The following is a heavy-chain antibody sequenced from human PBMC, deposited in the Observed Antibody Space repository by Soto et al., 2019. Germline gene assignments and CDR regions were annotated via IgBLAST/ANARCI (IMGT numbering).Heavy chain of an antibody. J-gene: IGHJ4*02. CDR2: ISASNGNT. D-gene: IGHD3-9*01. V-gene: IGHV1-18*01. CDR1: GYPFTSYG. Sequence: ASVKVSCKDSGYPFTSYGISCVRKAPGQGLEWMGWISASNGNTKYAQKLPVRVTMTTDTATSTAYRELRNLRSXDKAVYYCAREDFTYYDSTRLGSLFDYGGKGTLVPVSS. CDR3: AREDFTYYDSTRLGSLFDY.